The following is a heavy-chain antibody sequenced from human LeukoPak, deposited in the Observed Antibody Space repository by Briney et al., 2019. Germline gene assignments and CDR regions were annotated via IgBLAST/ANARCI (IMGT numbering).Heavy chain of an antibody. Sequence: GGSLRLSXAASGFTFCSYWMHWVRQSPGKGLVWLSRINSDGSSTSYADSVKGRFTISRDNAKNTLYLQMNSLRAEDTAVYYCASATSGYYDFWSGYYTPEYFQHWGQGTLVTVSS. CDR3: ASATSGYYDFWSGYYTPEYFQH. J-gene: IGHJ1*01. D-gene: IGHD3-3*01. CDR1: GFTFCSYW. CDR2: INSDGSST. V-gene: IGHV3-74*01.